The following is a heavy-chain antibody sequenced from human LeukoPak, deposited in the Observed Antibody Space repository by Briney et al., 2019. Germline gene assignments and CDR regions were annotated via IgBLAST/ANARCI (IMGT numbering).Heavy chain of an antibody. V-gene: IGHV4-30-2*01. CDR1: GGSISSGGYS. CDR3: ASSGYSGYDWSFDY. D-gene: IGHD5-12*01. J-gene: IGHJ4*02. Sequence: SETLSLTCAVSGGSISSGGYSWSWIRQPPGKGLEWIGYIYHSGSTYYNPSLKSRVTISVDRSKNQFSLKLSSVTAADTAVYYCASSGYSGYDWSFDYWGQGTLVTVSS. CDR2: IYHSGST.